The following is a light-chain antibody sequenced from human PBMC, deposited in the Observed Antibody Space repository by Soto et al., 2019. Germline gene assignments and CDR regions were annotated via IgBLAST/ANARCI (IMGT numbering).Light chain of an antibody. CDR1: QRVSSNY. J-gene: IGKJ2*01. CDR3: QQYGSSLYT. Sequence: ETVLTQSPGTLSLSPGDRATLSCRASQRVSSNYLAWYQQRPGQAPRLLIYGASSRATGIPDRFSGSGSGTDFTLTINRLEPEDFAVYYCQQYGSSLYTFGQGTK. CDR2: GAS. V-gene: IGKV3-20*01.